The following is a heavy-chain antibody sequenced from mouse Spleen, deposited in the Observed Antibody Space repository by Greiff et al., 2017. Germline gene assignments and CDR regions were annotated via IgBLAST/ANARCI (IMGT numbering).Heavy chain of an antibody. CDR2: ISSGGSYT. J-gene: IGHJ4*01. CDR1: GFTFSSYG. CDR3: ARQTGSYAMDY. Sequence: EVMLVESGGDLVKPGGSLKLSCAASGFTFSSYGMSWVRQTPDKRLEWVATISSGGSYTYYPDSEKGRFTISRDNAKNTLYLQMSSLKSEDTAMYYCARQTGSYAMDYWGQGTSVTVSS. D-gene: IGHD4-1*01. V-gene: IGHV5-6*02.